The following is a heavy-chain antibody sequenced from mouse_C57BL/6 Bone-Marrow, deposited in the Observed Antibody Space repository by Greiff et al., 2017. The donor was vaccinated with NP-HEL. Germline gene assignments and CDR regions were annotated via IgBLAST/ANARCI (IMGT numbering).Heavy chain of an antibody. J-gene: IGHJ4*01. Sequence: EVKLVESGAELVRPGASVKLSCTASGFNIKDDYMHWVKQRPEQGLEWIGWIDPENGDTEYASKFQGKATITADTSSNTAYLQLSSLTSEDTAVYYCTTDGYYLYYYAMDYWGQGTSVTVSS. V-gene: IGHV14-4*01. CDR2: IDPENGDT. CDR1: GFNIKDDY. CDR3: TTDGYYLYYYAMDY. D-gene: IGHD2-3*01.